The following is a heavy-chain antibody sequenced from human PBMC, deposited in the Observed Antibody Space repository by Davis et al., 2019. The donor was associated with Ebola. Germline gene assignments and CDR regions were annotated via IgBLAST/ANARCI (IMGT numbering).Heavy chain of an antibody. Sequence: ASVKVSCKASGYTFTSYGISWVRQAPGQGLEWMGWISAYNGNTNYAQKLQGRVTMTTDTSTSTAYMELRSLRSDDTAVYYRARVNGGVNPLYYYYYYGMDVWGQGTTVTVSS. V-gene: IGHV1-18*01. J-gene: IGHJ6*02. D-gene: IGHD2-8*01. CDR1: GYTFTSYG. CDR3: ARVNGGVNPLYYYYYYGMDV. CDR2: ISAYNGNT.